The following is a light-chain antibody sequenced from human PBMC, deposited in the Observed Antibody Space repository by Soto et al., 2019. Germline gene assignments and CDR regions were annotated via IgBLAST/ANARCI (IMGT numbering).Light chain of an antibody. CDR3: SSYAGSNIL. CDR1: SSDVGGHNY. J-gene: IGLJ2*01. Sequence: QPVLTQPPSASGSPGQSVTISCTGTSSDVGGHNYVSWYQQHPGKAPKLVIFEVTERPSGVPDRFSGSKSGNTASLTVSGLQAEDEADYYCSSYAGSNILFGGGTKLTVL. V-gene: IGLV2-8*01. CDR2: EVT.